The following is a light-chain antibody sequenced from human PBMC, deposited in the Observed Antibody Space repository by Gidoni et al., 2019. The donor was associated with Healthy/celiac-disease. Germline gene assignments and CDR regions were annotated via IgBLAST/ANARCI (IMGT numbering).Light chain of an antibody. V-gene: IGKV3-11*01. Sequence: EIVLTQSPATLSLSPGERAPLSCRASQSVSSYLAWYQQKPGQAPRLLIDDASNRATGIPARCSGSGSGTDFTLTISSLEPEDFAVYYCQQRSNWPGVTFGPGTKVDIK. CDR1: QSVSSY. CDR3: QQRSNWPGVT. CDR2: DAS. J-gene: IGKJ3*01.